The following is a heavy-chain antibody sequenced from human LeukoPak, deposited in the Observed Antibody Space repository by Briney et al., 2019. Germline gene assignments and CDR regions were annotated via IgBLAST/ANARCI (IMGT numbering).Heavy chain of an antibody. Sequence: PGGSLRLSCAASGFTFSNAWMSWVRQAPGKGLEWVGRIKSKTDGGTTDYAAPVKGRFTISRDDSKNTLYLQMNSLKTEDTAVYYCTTDGGYSSGWYFHYWGQGTLVTVSS. CDR1: GFTFSNAW. D-gene: IGHD6-19*01. V-gene: IGHV3-15*01. J-gene: IGHJ4*02. CDR3: TTDGGYSSGWYFHY. CDR2: IKSKTDGGTT.